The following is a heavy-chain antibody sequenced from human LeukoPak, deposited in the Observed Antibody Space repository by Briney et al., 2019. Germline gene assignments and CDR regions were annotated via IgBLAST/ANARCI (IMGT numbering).Heavy chain of an antibody. CDR2: MSSDGNAM. Sequence: GSLRLSCAASGFTFAAYLIHWVRQAPGKGLEWVAVMSSDGNAMFYADSVKGRFTISRDNSKNTLYLQMNSLRAEDTAVYYCVRESEYYFDHSASFDYWGQGTLVTVSS. V-gene: IGHV3-30-3*01. J-gene: IGHJ4*02. CDR1: GFTFAAYL. CDR3: VRESEYYFDHSASFDY. D-gene: IGHD3-22*01.